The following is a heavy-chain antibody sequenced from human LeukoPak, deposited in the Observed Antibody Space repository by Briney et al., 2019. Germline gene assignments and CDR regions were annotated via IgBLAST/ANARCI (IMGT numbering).Heavy chain of an antibody. D-gene: IGHD3-10*01. CDR2: ISAYNGNT. CDR3: ARDPVAYYYGSGSYYNSLYYFDY. V-gene: IGHV1-18*04. Sequence: AASVKVSCKASGYTSTSYGISWVRQAPGRGLEWMGWISAYNGNTNYAQKLQGRVTMTTDTSTSTAYMELRSLRSDDTAVYYCARDPVAYYYGSGSYYNSLYYFDYWGQGTLVTVSS. CDR1: GYTSTSYG. J-gene: IGHJ4*02.